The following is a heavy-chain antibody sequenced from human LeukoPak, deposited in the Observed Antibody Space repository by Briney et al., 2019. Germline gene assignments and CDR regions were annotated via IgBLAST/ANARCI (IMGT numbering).Heavy chain of an antibody. Sequence: GASVKVSCKASGYTFTGYYMHWVRQAPGQGLEWMGWINPNSGGTNYAQKFQGRVTMTRDTSISTAYMELSRLRSDDTAVYYCARARQQLRGVTYWFDPWGQRTLVTVSS. CDR2: INPNSGGT. D-gene: IGHD3-10*01. CDR1: GYTFTGYY. V-gene: IGHV1-2*02. J-gene: IGHJ5*02. CDR3: ARARQQLRGVTYWFDP.